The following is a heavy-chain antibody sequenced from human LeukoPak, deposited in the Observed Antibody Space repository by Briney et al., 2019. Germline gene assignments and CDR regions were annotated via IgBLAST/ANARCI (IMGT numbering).Heavy chain of an antibody. Sequence: AGGSLRLSCAASGFTFSSYAMSWVRQAPGKGLEWVSAISGSGGSTYYADSVKGRFTISRDNSKNTLYLQMNSLRAEDTAVYYCAKDLGYYDSNGYYLGPVDAFDIWGQGTMVTVSS. D-gene: IGHD3-22*01. CDR3: AKDLGYYDSNGYYLGPVDAFDI. J-gene: IGHJ3*02. CDR1: GFTFSSYA. V-gene: IGHV3-23*01. CDR2: ISGSGGST.